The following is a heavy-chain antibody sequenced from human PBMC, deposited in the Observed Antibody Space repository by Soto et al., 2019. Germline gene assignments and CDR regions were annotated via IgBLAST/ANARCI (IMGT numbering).Heavy chain of an antibody. CDR1: GFTFSSYG. CDR3: ARDPGWQVDPGISFDY. CDR2: IWYDGSNK. D-gene: IGHD3-3*02. Sequence: QVQLVESGGGVVQPGRSLRLSCAASGFTFSSYGMHWVRQAPGKGLEWVAVIWYDGSNKYYADSVKGRFTISRDNSKNTLYLQMNSLRAEDTAVYYCARDPGWQVDPGISFDYWGQGTLVTVSS. V-gene: IGHV3-33*01. J-gene: IGHJ4*02.